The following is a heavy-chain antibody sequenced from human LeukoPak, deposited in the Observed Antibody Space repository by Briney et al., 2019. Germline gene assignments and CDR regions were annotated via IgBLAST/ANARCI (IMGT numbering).Heavy chain of an antibody. CDR1: GGPISSYY. D-gene: IGHD6-13*01. CDR3: ARPYSSNWYDAFHI. Sequence: SETLSLTCTVFGGPISSYYWNWIRQPPGKGLEWIGYVSYRGTTNYNPSLKSRVTISVDTSKNQFSLKLSSVTAADTAVYCCARPYSSNWYDAFHIWGQGTMVTVSS. J-gene: IGHJ3*02. CDR2: VSYRGTT. V-gene: IGHV4-59*01.